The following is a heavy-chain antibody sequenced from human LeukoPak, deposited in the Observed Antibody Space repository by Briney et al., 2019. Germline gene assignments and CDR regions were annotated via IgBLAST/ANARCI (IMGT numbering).Heavy chain of an antibody. CDR1: GFTFSSYG. CDR2: ISYDGSKN. V-gene: IGHV3-30*03. J-gene: IGHJ4*02. Sequence: GGSLRLSCAASGFTFSSYGMQWVRQAPGKGLEWVAVISYDGSKNYYGDSVKGRFTISRDNSKNTLYLQMNSLRAEDTAVYYCARHGGNSGFGYWGQGTLVTVSS. D-gene: IGHD4-23*01. CDR3: ARHGGNSGFGY.